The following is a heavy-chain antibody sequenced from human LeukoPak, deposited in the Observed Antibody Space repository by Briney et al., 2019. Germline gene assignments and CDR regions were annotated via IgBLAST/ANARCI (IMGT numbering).Heavy chain of an antibody. Sequence: GGSLRLSCAASRFTFNTYTMYWVRQAPGKGLEWVSVIYSGDSTDHADSVKGRFTISSDTSKNTVYLQMNSLRGEDSAVYYCATDHRNLDAFDIWGQGTRVTVSS. CDR2: IYSGDST. D-gene: IGHD1-14*01. CDR3: ATDHRNLDAFDI. CDR1: RFTFNTYT. V-gene: IGHV3-66*01. J-gene: IGHJ3*02.